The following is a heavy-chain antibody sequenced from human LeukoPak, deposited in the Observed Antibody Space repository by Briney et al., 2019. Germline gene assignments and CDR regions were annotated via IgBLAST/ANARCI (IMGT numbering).Heavy chain of an antibody. J-gene: IGHJ4*02. Sequence: GGSLRLSCAAPGFTFRNYEMNWVRQAPGKGLEWVSYISSSGSTIYYADSVEGRITISRDNAKNSLYLQMNSLRAEDTGVYYCERDLAPEYPRYYFDYWGQGTLVTVSS. CDR3: ERDLAPEYPRYYFDY. V-gene: IGHV3-48*03. CDR2: ISSSGSTI. D-gene: IGHD2/OR15-2a*01. CDR1: GFTFRNYE.